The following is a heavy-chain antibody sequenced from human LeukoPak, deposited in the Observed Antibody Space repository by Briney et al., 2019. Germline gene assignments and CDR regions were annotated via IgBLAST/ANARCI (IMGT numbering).Heavy chain of an antibody. CDR3: ARANWNYFSYYGMDV. Sequence: GASVKVSCKASGYTFTSYGISWVRQAPGQGLEWMGWISAYNGNTNYAQKLQGRVTMTTDTSTSTAYMELRSLRSEDTAVYYCARANWNYFSYYGMDVWGQGTTVTVSS. D-gene: IGHD1-1*01. V-gene: IGHV1-18*01. CDR2: ISAYNGNT. J-gene: IGHJ6*02. CDR1: GYTFTSYG.